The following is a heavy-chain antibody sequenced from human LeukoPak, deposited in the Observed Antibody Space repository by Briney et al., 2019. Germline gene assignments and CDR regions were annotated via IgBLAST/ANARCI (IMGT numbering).Heavy chain of an antibody. V-gene: IGHV3-48*02. CDR1: GPTFTTYS. Sequence: GGSLRLSCEASGPTFTTYSMSWVRQAPGKGLEWVSTISLSSDTIYYADSVKGRFTISRDNAKNSLYLQMNSLRDEDTAVYYCARQDVGLDYWGQGTLVTVSS. D-gene: IGHD1-26*01. J-gene: IGHJ4*02. CDR2: ISLSSDTI. CDR3: ARQDVGLDY.